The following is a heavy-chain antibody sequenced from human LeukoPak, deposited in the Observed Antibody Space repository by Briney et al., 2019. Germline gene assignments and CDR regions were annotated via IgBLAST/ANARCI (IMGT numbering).Heavy chain of an antibody. V-gene: IGHV1-69*04. CDR1: GGTFSSYA. CDR2: IIPILGIA. Sequence: ASVKVSCKASGGTFSSYAISWVRQAPGQGLEWMGRIIPILGIANYAQKFQGRVTITADKSTSTAYMELSSLRSEDTAVYYCARDLAWGLRIVGATPFDYWGQGTLVTVSS. D-gene: IGHD1-26*01. J-gene: IGHJ4*02. CDR3: ARDLAWGLRIVGATPFDY.